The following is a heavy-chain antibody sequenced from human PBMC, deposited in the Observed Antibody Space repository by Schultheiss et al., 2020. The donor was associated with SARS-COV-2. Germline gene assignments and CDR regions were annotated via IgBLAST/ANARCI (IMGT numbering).Heavy chain of an antibody. CDR3: AKDLSPGIVATIVEYFDY. J-gene: IGHJ4*02. CDR1: GFTFSSYA. Sequence: GESLKISCAASGFTFSSYAMHWVRQAPGKGLEWVANIKQDGSEKYYVDSVKGRFTISRDNAKNSLNLQMNSLRAEDTAVYYCAKDLSPGIVATIVEYFDYWGQGTLVTVAS. CDR2: IKQDGSEK. D-gene: IGHD5-12*01. V-gene: IGHV3-7*03.